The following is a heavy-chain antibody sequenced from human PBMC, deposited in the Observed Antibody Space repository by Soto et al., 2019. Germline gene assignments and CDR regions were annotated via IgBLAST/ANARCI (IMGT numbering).Heavy chain of an antibody. D-gene: IGHD1-1*01. Sequence: PSETLSLTCAVSGFSISGGYYSWSWIRQPPGKGLEWIGFIYNSGSTNYNPSLKSRVTISVDTSKNQFSLKLSSVTAADTAVYYCAREPEDGWNDDAFDYWGQGTLVTVSS. CDR2: IYNSGST. CDR3: AREPEDGWNDDAFDY. J-gene: IGHJ4*02. V-gene: IGHV4-61*01. CDR1: GFSISGGYYS.